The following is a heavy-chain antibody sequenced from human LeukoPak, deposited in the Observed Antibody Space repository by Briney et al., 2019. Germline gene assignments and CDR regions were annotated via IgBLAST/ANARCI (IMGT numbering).Heavy chain of an antibody. J-gene: IGHJ4*02. Sequence: PSETLSLTCTVSGSSMNSYYWTWIRQSPGKGLEWIGYFHYTRNTNYNPSLRGRVTMSADTSKNQFSLKLSSVTAADTAVYYCARRPTVTTFFDYWGQGTLVTVSS. D-gene: IGHD4-17*01. V-gene: IGHV4-59*01. CDR3: ARRPTVTTFFDY. CDR2: FHYTRNT. CDR1: GSSMNSYY.